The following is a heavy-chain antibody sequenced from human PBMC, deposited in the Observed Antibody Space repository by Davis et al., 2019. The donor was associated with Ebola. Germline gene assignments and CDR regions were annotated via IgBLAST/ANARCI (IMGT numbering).Heavy chain of an antibody. Sequence: GSLRLSCVVSGGSLSGHYWSWIRQPPGKGLEWIGEINHSGDTNYNPSLKSRVTISIATSKNEFSLSLTSVTAADTAVYYCARGESMEAVLSVLQYWGQGILVTVSS. V-gene: IGHV4-34*01. CDR1: GGSLSGHY. J-gene: IGHJ4*02. CDR2: INHSGDT. CDR3: ARGESMEAVLSVLQY. D-gene: IGHD1-1*01.